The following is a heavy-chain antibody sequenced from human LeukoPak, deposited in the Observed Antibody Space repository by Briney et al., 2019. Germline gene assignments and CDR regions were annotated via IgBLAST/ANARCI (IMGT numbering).Heavy chain of an antibody. CDR2: ISYDGSNK. CDR3: AKDTSTAPPSYYFDY. V-gene: IGHV3-30*18. Sequence: PGGSLRLSCAASGFTFSSYGMHWVRQAPGKGLEWVAVISYDGSNKYYADSVKGRFTISRDNSKNTLYLQMNSLRAEDTAVYYCAKDTSTAPPSYYFDYWGQGTLVTVSS. J-gene: IGHJ4*02. CDR1: GFTFSSYG. D-gene: IGHD1-26*01.